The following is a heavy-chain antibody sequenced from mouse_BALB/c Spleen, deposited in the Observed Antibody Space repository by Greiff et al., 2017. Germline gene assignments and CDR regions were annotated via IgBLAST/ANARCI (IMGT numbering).Heavy chain of an antibody. CDR2: ISSGGSYT. V-gene: IGHV5-9-4*01. CDR3: ARNVYYGNYDYFDY. Sequence: EVQRVESGGGLVKPGGSLKLSCAASGFTFSSYAMSWVRQSPEKRLEWVAEISSGGSYTYYPDTVTGRFTISRDNAKNTLYLEMSSLRSEDTAMYYCARNVYYGNYDYFDYWGQGTTLTVSS. CDR1: GFTFSSYA. D-gene: IGHD2-1*01. J-gene: IGHJ2*01.